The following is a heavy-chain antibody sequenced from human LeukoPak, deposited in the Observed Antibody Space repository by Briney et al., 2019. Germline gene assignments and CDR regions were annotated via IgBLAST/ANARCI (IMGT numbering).Heavy chain of an antibody. Sequence: GGSLRLSCAASGFTFDDYAIHWVRHAPGKGLEWVSGLSWNSGSITYADSVKGRFTISRDNAKNSLYLQMNSLRAEDTALYYCAKGVRITLVRGAFDIWGQGTMVTVSS. CDR2: LSWNSGSI. J-gene: IGHJ3*02. D-gene: IGHD3-10*01. CDR1: GFTFDDYA. CDR3: AKGVRITLVRGAFDI. V-gene: IGHV3-9*01.